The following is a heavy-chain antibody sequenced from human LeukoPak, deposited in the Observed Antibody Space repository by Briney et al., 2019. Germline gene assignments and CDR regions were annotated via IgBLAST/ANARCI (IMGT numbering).Heavy chain of an antibody. J-gene: IGHJ3*02. Sequence: GGSLRLSCAASGFTFSSYAMTWVRQAPGKGLEWVSSIRGSGDSTYYADSVKGRFTISRDNSKNTLYLQMNSLRAEDTAVYYCAGGAARPLGAFDIWGQGTMVTVSS. CDR3: AGGAARPLGAFDI. CDR2: IRGSGDST. V-gene: IGHV3-23*01. CDR1: GFTFSSYA. D-gene: IGHD6-6*01.